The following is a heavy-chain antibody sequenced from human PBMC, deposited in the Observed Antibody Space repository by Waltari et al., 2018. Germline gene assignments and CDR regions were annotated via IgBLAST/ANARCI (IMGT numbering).Heavy chain of an antibody. CDR3: ARRLHSAWYFDL. Sequence: EVQLVQSGAEVKQPGESLKISCKGSGYSFTSYWIGGVRQMPGKGLEWMGIIYHGSSYHRYTPSSQGQVTISADKSISTAYLQWSSLKASDTAMYYCARRLHSAWYFDLWGRGTLVTVSS. V-gene: IGHV5-51*01. J-gene: IGHJ2*01. CDR1: GYSFTSYW. CDR2: IYHGSSYH. D-gene: IGHD2-15*01.